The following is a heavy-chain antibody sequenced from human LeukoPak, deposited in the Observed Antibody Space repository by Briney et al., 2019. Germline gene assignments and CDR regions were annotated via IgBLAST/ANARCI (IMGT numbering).Heavy chain of an antibody. V-gene: IGHV3-9*01. CDR1: GFTFDDYA. Sequence: GRSLRLSCAASGFTFDDYAMHWVRQAPGKGLEWVSGISWNSGSIGYADSVKGRFTISRDNAKNSLYLQMNSLRAEDTALYYCAKDKGLGPSSYYDSSGYYYYFDYWGQGTLVTVSS. CDR3: AKDKGLGPSSYYDSSGYYYYFDY. CDR2: ISWNSGSI. J-gene: IGHJ4*02. D-gene: IGHD3-22*01.